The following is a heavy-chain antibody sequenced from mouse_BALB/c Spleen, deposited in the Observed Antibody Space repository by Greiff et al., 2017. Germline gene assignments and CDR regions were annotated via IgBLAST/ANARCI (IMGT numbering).Heavy chain of an antibody. V-gene: IGHV5-6-4*01. CDR2: ISSGGSYT. CDR1: GFTFSSYT. D-gene: IGHD1-1*02. CDR3: TRDHGPVGMDY. J-gene: IGHJ4*01. Sequence: EVQRVESGGGLVKPGGSLKLSCAASGFTFSSYTMSWVRQTPEKRLEWVATISSGGSYTYYPDSVKGRFTISRDNAKNTLYLQMSSLKSEDTAMYYCTRDHGPVGMDYWGQGTSVTVSS.